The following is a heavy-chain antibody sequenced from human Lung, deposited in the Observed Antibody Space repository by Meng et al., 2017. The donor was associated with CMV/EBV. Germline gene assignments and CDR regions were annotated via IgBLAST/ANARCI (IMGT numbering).Heavy chain of an antibody. Sequence: GESLKISCAASGFTFSSYVIIWVRQAPGTGLEWVSSISGSGTITHFADSIKGRFTISRDNSENTVFLQMNSLRAEDTAVYYCTKGGCGTTSCYRRYFDYWGQGALVTVSS. CDR3: TKGGCGTTSCYRRYFDY. J-gene: IGHJ4*02. V-gene: IGHV3-23*01. CDR1: GFTFSSYV. CDR2: ISGSGTIT. D-gene: IGHD2-2*01.